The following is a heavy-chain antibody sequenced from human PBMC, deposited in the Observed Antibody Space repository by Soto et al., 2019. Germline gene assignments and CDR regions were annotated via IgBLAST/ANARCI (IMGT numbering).Heavy chain of an antibody. CDR1: GFTFSSYS. J-gene: IGHJ6*02. CDR3: ARDPGQRYCTNGVCPYYYYGMDV. V-gene: IGHV3-21*01. Sequence: EVQLVESGGGLVKPGGSLRLSCAASGFTFSSYSMNWVRQAPGKGLEWVSSISSSSSYIYYADSVKGRFTISRDNAKNSLYLQMNSLRAEDTAVYYCARDPGQRYCTNGVCPYYYYGMDVWGQGTTVTVSS. D-gene: IGHD2-8*01. CDR2: ISSSSSYI.